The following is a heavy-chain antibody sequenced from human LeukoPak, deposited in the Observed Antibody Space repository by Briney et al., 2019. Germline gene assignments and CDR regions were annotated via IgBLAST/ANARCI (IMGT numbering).Heavy chain of an antibody. V-gene: IGHV1-69-2*01. J-gene: IGHJ4*02. Sequence: ASVKISCKVSGYTFTDYYMHWVQQAPGKGREWMGLVDPEDGETIYAEKFQGRVTITADTSTDTAYMELSSLRSADTAVYYCATVGAVACNVDYWGQGTLVTVSS. D-gene: IGHD6-19*01. CDR2: VDPEDGET. CDR3: ATVGAVACNVDY. CDR1: GYTFTDYY.